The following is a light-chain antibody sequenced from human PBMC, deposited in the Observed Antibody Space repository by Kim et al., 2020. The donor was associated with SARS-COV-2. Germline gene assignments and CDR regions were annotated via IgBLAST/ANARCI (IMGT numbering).Light chain of an antibody. Sequence: GQRVNVTCSGRSSNIGIFTVNWYQQIPGTAPKLLIYGDNQRPSGVPDRFSGSRSGTSASLAINGLQSDDEAEYYCASWDDRLKGVVFGGGTKVTVL. V-gene: IGLV1-44*01. CDR1: SSNIGIFT. CDR2: GDN. J-gene: IGLJ2*01. CDR3: ASWDDRLKGVV.